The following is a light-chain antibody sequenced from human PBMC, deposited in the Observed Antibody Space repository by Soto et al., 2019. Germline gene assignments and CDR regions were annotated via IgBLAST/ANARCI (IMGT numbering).Light chain of an antibody. Sequence: EIVWTQSPGTLSLSPGERATLSCRASQSVSSSYLAWYQQKPGQAPRLLIYGVSSRATGIPDRFSGSESGTDFTLTISRLEPEDFAVYYCQHSVTSRFTFGPGTKVEI. V-gene: IGKV3-20*01. J-gene: IGKJ3*01. CDR2: GVS. CDR1: QSVSSSY. CDR3: QHSVTSRFT.